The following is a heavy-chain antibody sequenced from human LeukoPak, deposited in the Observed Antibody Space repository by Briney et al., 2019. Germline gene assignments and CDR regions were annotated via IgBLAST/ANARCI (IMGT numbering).Heavy chain of an antibody. V-gene: IGHV1-69*06. CDR3: ARARIAVVMNPNWFDP. J-gene: IGHJ5*02. D-gene: IGHD6-19*01. CDR1: GDTFGTFS. CDR2: LTPLAGTP. Sequence: GSSVKVSCRASGDTFGTFSFNWVRQAPSEGLEWLGGLTPLAGTPNYAQKFQGRLTISADKSTSTAYMELSSLRSEDTAVYYCARARIAVVMNPNWFDPWGQGTLVTVSS.